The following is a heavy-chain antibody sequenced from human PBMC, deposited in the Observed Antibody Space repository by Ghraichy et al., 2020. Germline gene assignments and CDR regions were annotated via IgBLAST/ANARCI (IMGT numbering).Heavy chain of an antibody. D-gene: IGHD2-21*01. CDR3: VKDLVGGGFGAYGMDV. CDR2: INSDGGST. J-gene: IGHJ6*02. Sequence: GESLNISCAASGFTFSSYWMHWVRQAPGKGLVWVSRINSDGGSTTYADSVKGRFTISKDNAKNTLYLQMNSLRAEDTAVYYCVKDLVGGGFGAYGMDVWGQGTTVTAPS. CDR1: GFTFSSYW. V-gene: IGHV3-74*01.